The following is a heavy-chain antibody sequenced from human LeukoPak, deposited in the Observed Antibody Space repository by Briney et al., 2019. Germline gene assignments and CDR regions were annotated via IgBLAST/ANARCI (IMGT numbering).Heavy chain of an antibody. CDR1: GYSFTNYW. CDR2: IYPGDSDT. Sequence: GASLKISCKGSGYSFTNYWIGWVRQMPGKGLEWMGTIYPGDSDTRHSPSFQGQVTISADKSISTAYLQWSSLKASDTAMYYCAKIHSSSSYGNFDYWGQGTLVTVSS. CDR3: AKIHSSSSYGNFDY. D-gene: IGHD6-13*01. V-gene: IGHV5-51*01. J-gene: IGHJ4*02.